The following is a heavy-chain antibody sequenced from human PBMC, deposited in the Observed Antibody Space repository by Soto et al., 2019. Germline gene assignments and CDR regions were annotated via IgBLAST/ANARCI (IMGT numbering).Heavy chain of an antibody. CDR2: ISTYNGNT. Sequence: QVQLVQSGAEVKKPGASVKVSCKASGYTFITYGVSWVRQAPGQGLDWLGWISTYNGNTRYAERHQGRVTMTTDTTTNTAYMELRNLRYDDTAVYYCARGPTDYYDNSANYFLDYWGQGTLVTVSS. CDR3: ARGPTDYYDNSANYFLDY. CDR1: GYTFITYG. V-gene: IGHV1-18*01. D-gene: IGHD3-22*01. J-gene: IGHJ4*02.